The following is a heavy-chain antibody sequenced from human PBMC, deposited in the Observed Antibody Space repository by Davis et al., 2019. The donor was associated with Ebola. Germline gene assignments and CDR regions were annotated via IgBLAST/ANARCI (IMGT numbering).Heavy chain of an antibody. CDR3: AGGIDYGSGSYFWYFDL. J-gene: IGHJ2*01. CDR1: GGSISSYY. D-gene: IGHD3-10*01. CDR2: IYTSGST. V-gene: IGHV4-4*07. Sequence: PSETLSLTCTVSGGSISSYYWSWIRQPAGKGLEWIGRIYTSGSTNYNPSLKSRVTMSVDTSKNQFSLKLSSVTAADTAVYYCAGGIDYGSGSYFWYFDLWGRGTLVTVSS.